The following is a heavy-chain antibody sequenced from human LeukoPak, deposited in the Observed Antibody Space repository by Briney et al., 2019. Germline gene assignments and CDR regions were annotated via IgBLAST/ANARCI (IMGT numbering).Heavy chain of an antibody. Sequence: GGSLRLSCAASGFTFSSYSMNWVRQAPGKGLEWLSYISISSSSSTIYYADSVKGRFTISRDNAKNSLYLQMNSLRAEDTALYYCARDFGYSSGSVQHYYYYMDVWGKGTTVTVSS. J-gene: IGHJ6*03. CDR1: GFTFSSYS. CDR2: ISISSSSSTI. V-gene: IGHV3-48*01. CDR3: ARDFGYSSGSVQHYYYYMDV. D-gene: IGHD6-19*01.